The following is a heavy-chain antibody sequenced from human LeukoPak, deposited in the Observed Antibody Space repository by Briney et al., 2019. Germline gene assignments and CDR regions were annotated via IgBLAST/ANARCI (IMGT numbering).Heavy chain of an antibody. CDR2: ISSSSDYI. Sequence: GGSLRLSCAASGFSFSTYTMNWARQAPGKGLEWVSSISSSSDYIFYAYSVKGRFSISRDNAKNSLHLHMKILNGEDTAVDDCVEVWMTGRAWGQEALVTVSS. J-gene: IGHJ5*02. D-gene: IGHD1-14*01. CDR1: GFSFSTYT. V-gene: IGHV3-21*01. CDR3: VEVWMTGRA.